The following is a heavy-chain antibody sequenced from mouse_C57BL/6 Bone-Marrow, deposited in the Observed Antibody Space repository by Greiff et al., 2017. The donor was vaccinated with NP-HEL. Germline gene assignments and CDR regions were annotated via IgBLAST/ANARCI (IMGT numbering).Heavy chain of an antibody. Sequence: VQLQQSGPELVKPGASVKISCKASGYSFTGYYMNWVKQSPEKSLEWIGEINPSTGGTTYNQKFKAKATLTVDKSSSTAYMQLNSLTSEDSAVYYCADGRAHYYYTVDYWGQGTSVTVSA. CDR3: ADGRAHYYYTVDY. CDR2: INPSTGGT. D-gene: IGHD1-1*01. J-gene: IGHJ4*01. CDR1: GYSFTGYY. V-gene: IGHV1-42*01.